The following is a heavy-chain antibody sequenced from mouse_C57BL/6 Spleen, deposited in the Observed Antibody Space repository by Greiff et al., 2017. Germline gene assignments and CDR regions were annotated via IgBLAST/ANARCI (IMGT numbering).Heavy chain of an antibody. CDR1: GYTFTSYD. V-gene: IGHV1-85*01. Sequence: VQLQQSGPELVKPGASVKLSCKASGYTFTSYDINWVKQRPGQGLEWIGWIYPRDGSTKYNEKFKGKATLTVDTSSSTAYMELHSLTSADSAVYFCARPDYGSSYVWFAYWGQGTLVTVSA. CDR3: ARPDYGSSYVWFAY. CDR2: IYPRDGST. J-gene: IGHJ3*01. D-gene: IGHD1-1*01.